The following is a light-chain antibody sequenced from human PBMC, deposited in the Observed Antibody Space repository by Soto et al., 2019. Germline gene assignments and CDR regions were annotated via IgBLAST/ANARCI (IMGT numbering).Light chain of an antibody. Sequence: EMVLTQSPGTLPLSPGEITTLSCRASQSVSSSYLAWYQQKPGQAPRLLIYGASSRATGIADRVSGSVSGTDFTLTISRLEAEDFAVYYCQRYGASSTYTFGQGTKLDIK. CDR3: QRYGASSTYT. V-gene: IGKV3-20*01. J-gene: IGKJ2*01. CDR1: QSVSSSY. CDR2: GAS.